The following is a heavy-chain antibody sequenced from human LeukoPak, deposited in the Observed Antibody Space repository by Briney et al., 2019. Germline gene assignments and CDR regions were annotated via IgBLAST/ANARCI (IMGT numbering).Heavy chain of an antibody. D-gene: IGHD3-10*01. Sequence: SETLSLTFTVSGGSISSHYWSWIRQPPGKGLEWIGYIYYSGSTNYNPSLKSRVTISVDTSKNQFSLKLSSVTAADTAVYYCARDGGLLWFGELSYWGQGTLVTVSS. CDR2: IYYSGST. V-gene: IGHV4-59*11. CDR3: ARDGGLLWFGELSY. J-gene: IGHJ4*02. CDR1: GGSISSHY.